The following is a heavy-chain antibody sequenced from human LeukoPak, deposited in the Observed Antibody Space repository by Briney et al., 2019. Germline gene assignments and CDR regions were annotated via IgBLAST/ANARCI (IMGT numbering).Heavy chain of an antibody. Sequence: PSETLSLTCTVSGDSLSRYYWSWIPQPPGKGLEWIGYILYRGSTNYNPPPKSPVTISVDTSKNRFSLKLTSVTAAETAVYYCARLNLQNSNGMDVWGQGTTVIVSS. CDR1: GDSLSRYY. CDR2: ILYRGST. V-gene: IGHV4-59*01. D-gene: IGHD2/OR15-2a*01. J-gene: IGHJ6*02. CDR3: ARLNLQNSNGMDV.